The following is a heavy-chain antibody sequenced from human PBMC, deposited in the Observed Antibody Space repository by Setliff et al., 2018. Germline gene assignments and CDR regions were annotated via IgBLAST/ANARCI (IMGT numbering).Heavy chain of an antibody. J-gene: IGHJ6*02. CDR3: ITLSTIPLGV. CDR2: IKSKTDGGTT. Sequence: GVLRLSCAASGFTFTNAWMSWVRQAPGKGLEWVGRIKSKTDGGTTDYAAPVKGRFTISRDDSKNTLYLQMNSLKTEDTAVYYCITLSTIPLGVWGQGTTVTVSS. D-gene: IGHD2-2*01. V-gene: IGHV3-15*01. CDR1: GFTFTNAW.